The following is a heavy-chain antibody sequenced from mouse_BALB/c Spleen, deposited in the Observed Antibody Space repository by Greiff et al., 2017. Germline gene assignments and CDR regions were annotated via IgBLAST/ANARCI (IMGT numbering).Heavy chain of an antibody. J-gene: IGHJ2*01. CDR2: ISNGGGST. CDR1: GFTFSSYT. D-gene: IGHD3-2*01. V-gene: IGHV5-12-2*01. Sequence: EVQLVESGGGLVQPGGSLKLSCAASGFTFSSYTMSWVRQTPEKRLEWVAYISNGGGSTYYPDTVKGRFTISRDNAKNTLYLQMSSLKSEDTAMYYCAIQDSSGYVDYWGQGTTLTVSS. CDR3: AIQDSSGYVDY.